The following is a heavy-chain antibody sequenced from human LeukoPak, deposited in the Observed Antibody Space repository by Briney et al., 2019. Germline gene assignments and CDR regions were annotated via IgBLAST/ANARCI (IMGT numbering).Heavy chain of an antibody. Sequence: VASVKVSCKASGYTFTGYYMHWVRQAPGQGLEWMGWINPNSGGTNYAQKFQGRVTMTRDTSISTAYMELSRLRSDDTAVYYCARDNGGEDYGGKEGIDYWGQGTLVTVSS. CDR1: GYTFTGYY. CDR3: ARDNGGEDYGGKEGIDY. D-gene: IGHD4-23*01. J-gene: IGHJ4*02. V-gene: IGHV1-2*02. CDR2: INPNSGGT.